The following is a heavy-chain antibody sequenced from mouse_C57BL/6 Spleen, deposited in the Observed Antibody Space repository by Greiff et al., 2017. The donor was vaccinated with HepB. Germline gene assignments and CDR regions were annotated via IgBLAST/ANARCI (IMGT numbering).Heavy chain of an antibody. D-gene: IGHD2-5*01. V-gene: IGHV1-82*01. CDR3: ARYYSKVYAMDY. Sequence: VQLQQSGPELVKPGASVKISCKASGYAFSSSWMNWVKPRPGKGLEWIGRIYPGDGDTNYNGKFKGKATLTADKSSSTAYMQLSSLTSEDSAVYFCARYYSKVYAMDYWGQGTSVTVSS. CDR1: GYAFSSSW. J-gene: IGHJ4*01. CDR2: IYPGDGDT.